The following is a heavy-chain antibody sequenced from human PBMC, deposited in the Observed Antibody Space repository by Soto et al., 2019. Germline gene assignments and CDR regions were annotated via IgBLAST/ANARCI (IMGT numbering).Heavy chain of an antibody. Sequence: SETLSLTCSVSVSSISSYYWSCIRHPPGKGLEWIGNIYYSGSTNYNPSLKSRVIISVASSKNQFSLRLNSVTAADTAVYYCSRAGGYYGDHPNFEYWGQGALDTVSS. D-gene: IGHD4-17*01. CDR1: VSSISSYY. CDR2: IYYSGST. J-gene: IGHJ4*02. V-gene: IGHV4-59*01. CDR3: SRAGGYYGDHPNFEY.